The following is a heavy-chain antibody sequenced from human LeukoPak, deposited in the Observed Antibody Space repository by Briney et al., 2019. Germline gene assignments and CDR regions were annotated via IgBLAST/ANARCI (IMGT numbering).Heavy chain of an antibody. Sequence: GKDLRLSSAASGFTSRGHPIHWFRQAPGKGLEGVAVLSYDGSNKYYADSVKGRFTISRENSKNTLYLQMNSLRAEDTAVYYCAKFFFFKQKTAYEMDVWGQGTTVTVSS. CDR2: LSYDGSNK. V-gene: IGHV3-30-3*02. J-gene: IGHJ6*02. D-gene: IGHD2-21*01. CDR1: GFTSRGHP. CDR3: AKFFFFKQKTAYEMDV.